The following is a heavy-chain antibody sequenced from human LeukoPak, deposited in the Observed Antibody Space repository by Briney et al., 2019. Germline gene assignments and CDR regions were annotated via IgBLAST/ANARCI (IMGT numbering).Heavy chain of an antibody. V-gene: IGHV1-69*01. Sequence: GSSVNVSCKASGGTFSSYAISWVRQAPGQGLEWMGGIIPIFGTANYAQKFQGRVTITADESTSTAYMELSSLRSEDTAVYYCARDLRYYGSGSYYNSYYYWGQGTLVTVSS. CDR2: IIPIFGTA. J-gene: IGHJ4*02. CDR1: GGTFSSYA. CDR3: ARDLRYYGSGSYYNSYYY. D-gene: IGHD3-10*01.